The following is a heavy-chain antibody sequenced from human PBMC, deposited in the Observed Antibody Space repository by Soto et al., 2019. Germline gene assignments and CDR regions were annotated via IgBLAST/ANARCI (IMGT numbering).Heavy chain of an antibody. D-gene: IGHD3-22*01. J-gene: IGHJ6*02. V-gene: IGHV3-49*03. CDR2: IRSKDYGGAA. CDR1: GFTFADYE. CDR3: ARNSRVGESLPLNYYAMDV. Sequence: SLRLSCTASGFTFADYEMNWFRQAPGKGLEWVSFIRSKDYGGAAHYAASVEDRFIISRDDSKSVSYLQMKSLRTEDTAVYYCARNSRVGESLPLNYYAMDVWGQGTTVTVSS.